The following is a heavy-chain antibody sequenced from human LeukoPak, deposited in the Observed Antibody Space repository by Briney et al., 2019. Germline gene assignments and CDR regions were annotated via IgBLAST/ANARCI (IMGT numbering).Heavy chain of an antibody. CDR2: IHYVGST. V-gene: IGHV4-31*03. CDR1: GDSISSGYYY. J-gene: IGHJ6*02. CDR3: AREGGYLSPDGMDV. D-gene: IGHD5-12*01. Sequence: SETLSLTCSVSGDSISSGYYYWSWIRQHPGEGLGWIGYIHYVGSTAYGPSLKSRGAISLDRSKNQFSLKLSSVTAADTAVYYCAREGGYLSPDGMDVWGQGTTVTVSS.